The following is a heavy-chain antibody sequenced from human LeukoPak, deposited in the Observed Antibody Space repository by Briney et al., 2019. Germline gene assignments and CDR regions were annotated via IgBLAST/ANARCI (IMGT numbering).Heavy chain of an antibody. CDR2: IYYSGST. D-gene: IGHD3-22*01. CDR3: ARDSGGYYYGTGSAFDI. Sequence: SETLSLTCTVSGGSISSGDYYWSWIRQPPGKGLEWIGYIYYSGSTYYNPSLKSRVTISVDTSKNQFSLKLSSVTAADTAVYYCARDSGGYYYGTGSAFDIWGQGTMVTVSS. V-gene: IGHV4-30-4*08. CDR1: GGSISSGDYY. J-gene: IGHJ3*02.